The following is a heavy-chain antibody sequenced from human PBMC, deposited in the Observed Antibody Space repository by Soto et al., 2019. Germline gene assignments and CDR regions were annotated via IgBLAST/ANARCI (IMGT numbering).Heavy chain of an antibody. CDR3: ARGGDIVVVPAANYYYYGMDV. V-gene: IGHV4-34*01. CDR2: INHSGST. Sequence: SETLSLTCAVYGGPFSGYYWSWIRQPPGKGLEWMGEINHSGSTNYNPSLQSRLTISVDTSKNQFSLKLSSVTAADTAVYYYARGGDIVVVPAANYYYYGMDVWGQGTTVTVSS. D-gene: IGHD2-2*01. CDR1: GGPFSGYY. J-gene: IGHJ6*02.